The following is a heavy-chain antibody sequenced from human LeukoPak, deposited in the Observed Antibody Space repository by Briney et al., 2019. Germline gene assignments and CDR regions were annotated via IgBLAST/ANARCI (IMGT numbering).Heavy chain of an antibody. CDR2: IWYDGSNK. Sequence: PGRSLRLSCAASGFTFSSYGMHWVRQAPGKGLEWVAVIWYDGSNKYYADSVKGRFTISRDNSKNTLYLQMNSLRAEDTAVYYCARAPRRKTAMVPYFDLWGRGTLVTVSS. CDR3: ARAPRRKTAMVPYFDL. J-gene: IGHJ2*01. CDR1: GFTFSSYG. V-gene: IGHV3-33*01. D-gene: IGHD5-18*01.